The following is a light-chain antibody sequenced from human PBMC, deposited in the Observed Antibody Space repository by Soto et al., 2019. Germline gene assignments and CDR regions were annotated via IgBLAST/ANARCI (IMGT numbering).Light chain of an antibody. Sequence: EIVMTQSPATLSVSPGESATLSCTASQSVNDKLAWYQQNPGQAPRLLIYGASARATGIPARFSGSGSGTEFTLSISSLQSEDFAVYYCQHYNDWVKTFGQGTKLEI. CDR1: QSVNDK. J-gene: IGKJ2*01. CDR2: GAS. V-gene: IGKV3D-15*01. CDR3: QHYNDWVKT.